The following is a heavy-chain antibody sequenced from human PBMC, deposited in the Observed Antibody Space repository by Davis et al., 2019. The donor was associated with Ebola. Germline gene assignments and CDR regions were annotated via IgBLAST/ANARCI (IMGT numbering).Heavy chain of an antibody. Sequence: SETLSLTCTVSGGSISSSSYYWGWIRQPPGKGLEWIGSIYYSGSTYYNPSLKSRVTISVDTSKNQFSLKLSSVTAADTAVYYCARLAGIVVVVAATRAYYGMDVWGQGTTVTVSS. V-gene: IGHV4-39*01. CDR3: ARLAGIVVVVAATRAYYGMDV. J-gene: IGHJ6*02. CDR2: IYYSGST. CDR1: GGSISSSSYY. D-gene: IGHD2-15*01.